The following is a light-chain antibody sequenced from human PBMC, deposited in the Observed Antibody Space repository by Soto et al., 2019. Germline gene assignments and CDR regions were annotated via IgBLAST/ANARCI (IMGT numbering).Light chain of an antibody. Sequence: IHITRSRSYVSACVGDRVSITCRASQGIRNDLGWYQQKPGKAPELLIFAASSLQGGVPSRFSGSGSGTYFTLTISSLQSEDFAAYHCQQLGNCPLIFGGGTKVDIK. CDR2: AAS. CDR3: QQLGNCPLI. V-gene: IGKV1-6*01. CDR1: QGIRND. J-gene: IGKJ4*01.